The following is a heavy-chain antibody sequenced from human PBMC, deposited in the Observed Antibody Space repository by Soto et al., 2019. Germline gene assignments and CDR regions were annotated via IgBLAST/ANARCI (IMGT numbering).Heavy chain of an antibody. CDR2: IYHSGST. Sequence: QVQLQESGPGLVKPSGTLSLICAVSGGSISSSNWWSWVRQPPGKGLEWIGEIYHSGSTNYNPSLKSRVTKSVDKSKNQFSLKLSSVTAADTAVYYCARVHLAVAVAYYFDYWGQGTLVTVSS. V-gene: IGHV4-4*02. CDR3: ARVHLAVAVAYYFDY. CDR1: GGSISSSNW. J-gene: IGHJ4*02. D-gene: IGHD6-19*01.